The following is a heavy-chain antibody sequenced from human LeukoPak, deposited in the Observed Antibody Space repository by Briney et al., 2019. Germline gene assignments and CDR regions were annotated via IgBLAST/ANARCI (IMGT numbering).Heavy chain of an antibody. CDR2: IWYDGSNK. Sequence: GGCLRLSCAASGFTFSTYGIHWVRQAPGKGLEWAAVIWYDGSNKYYADSVKGRFTISRDNSKNTLYLQMNSLRAEDTAVYYCARAGGPYDDWGQGTLVTVST. J-gene: IGHJ4*02. CDR1: GFTFSTYG. CDR3: ARAGGPYDD. V-gene: IGHV3-33*01.